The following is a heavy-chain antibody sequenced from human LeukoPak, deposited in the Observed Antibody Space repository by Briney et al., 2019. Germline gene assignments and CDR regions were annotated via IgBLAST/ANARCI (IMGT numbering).Heavy chain of an antibody. V-gene: IGHV4-30-4*01. CDR3: ARDLGPTAARRNWYFDL. D-gene: IGHD6-6*01. CDR1: GASISSDDYY. Sequence: SETLSLTCTDSGASISSDDYYWNWIRQSPGKGLEWIGYIYYTGSPYYNPSLKSRVLISEDTSKNQISLKLTSLTAADTAVYYCARDLGPTAARRNWYFDLWGRGTLVTVSS. CDR2: IYYTGSP. J-gene: IGHJ2*01.